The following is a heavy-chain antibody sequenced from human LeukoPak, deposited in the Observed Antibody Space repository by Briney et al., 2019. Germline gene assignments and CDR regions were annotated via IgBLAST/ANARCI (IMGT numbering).Heavy chain of an antibody. Sequence: GRTLRLSCAASVLTHSSFTMHCVPRAPGKGLEGGALVLHDGSNVHYADSVKGRFTISRDNSKNTLNLPMNSLRAEDTAVYYCAGELDAFDIWDQGTMVTVSS. V-gene: IGHV3-30-3*01. CDR3: AGELDAFDI. CDR2: VLHDGSNV. J-gene: IGHJ3*02. CDR1: VLTHSSFT.